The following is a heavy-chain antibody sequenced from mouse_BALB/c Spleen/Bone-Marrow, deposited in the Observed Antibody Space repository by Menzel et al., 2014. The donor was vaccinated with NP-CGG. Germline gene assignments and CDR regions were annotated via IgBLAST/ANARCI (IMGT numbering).Heavy chain of an antibody. J-gene: IGHJ4*01. CDR2: IYPGDGSS. CDR3: ARAPSMDY. V-gene: IGHV1S56*01. CDR1: GYTFTSYD. Sequence: VHLVESGPELVKPGALVKISCKASGYTFTSYDINWVKQRPGQGLEWIGWIYPGDGSSKYNGKFKGKATLTADKSSSTAYMQLSSPASENSAVYFCARAPSMDYWGQGTSVTVSS.